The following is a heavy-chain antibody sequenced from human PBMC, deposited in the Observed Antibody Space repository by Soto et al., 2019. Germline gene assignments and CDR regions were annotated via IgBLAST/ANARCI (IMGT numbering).Heavy chain of an antibody. Sequence: QVQLVQSGTEVKNPGSSVRVSCKASGASFRTDAISWVRQAPGQGLEWMGRIVPVFGTTNFAQRFQSRVTITADESTRTAYMDLSSLRSEDTAVYYCARSRATTVVFDIWGQGTIVTVSS. CDR1: GASFRTDA. D-gene: IGHD4-17*01. J-gene: IGHJ3*02. V-gene: IGHV1-69*01. CDR2: IVPVFGTT. CDR3: ARSRATTVVFDI.